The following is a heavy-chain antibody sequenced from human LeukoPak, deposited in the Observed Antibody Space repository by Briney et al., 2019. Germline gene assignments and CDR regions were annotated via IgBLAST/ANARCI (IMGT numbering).Heavy chain of an antibody. CDR3: ARDYGGNSKHFDY. J-gene: IGHJ4*02. V-gene: IGHV4-34*01. Sequence: SETLSLTCAVYGGSFSGYYWSWIRQPPGKGLEWIGEINHSGSTNYNPSLKSRVTMSVDTSKNQFSLKLSSVTAADTAVYYCARDYGGNSKHFDYWGQGTLVTVSS. D-gene: IGHD4-23*01. CDR2: INHSGST. CDR1: GGSFSGYY.